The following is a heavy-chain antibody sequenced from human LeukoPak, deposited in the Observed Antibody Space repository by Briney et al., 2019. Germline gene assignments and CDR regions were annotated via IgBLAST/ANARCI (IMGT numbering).Heavy chain of an antibody. CDR1: GFTFSRNS. CDR3: ARELATVTHYFDY. J-gene: IGHJ4*02. D-gene: IGHD4-17*01. Sequence: GGSLRLSCVASGFTFSRNSMNWVRQAPGKGLEWVSHIRSSGTTMYYADSVKGRFTISRDNAKNTLYLQMNSLRAEDTAVYYCARELATVTHYFDYWGQGTLVTVSS. CDR2: IRSSGTTM. V-gene: IGHV3-48*01.